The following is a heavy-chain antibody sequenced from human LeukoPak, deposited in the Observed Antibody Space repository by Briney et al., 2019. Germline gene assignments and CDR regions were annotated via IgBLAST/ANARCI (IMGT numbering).Heavy chain of an antibody. D-gene: IGHD3-22*01. V-gene: IGHV3-23*01. CDR2: ISDSGGSK. CDR3: ARRGVVIRVILVGLHKEAYYFDS. Sequence: GGFLRLSCAVSGITLRNYGMSWVRQASGKGLEWVAGISDSGGSKNYADSVKGRFTSSRDNPTDTQYLQMNSLRAEDTAVYFCARRGVVIRVILVGLHKEAYYFDSWGQGALVTVSS. CDR1: GITLRNYG. J-gene: IGHJ4*02.